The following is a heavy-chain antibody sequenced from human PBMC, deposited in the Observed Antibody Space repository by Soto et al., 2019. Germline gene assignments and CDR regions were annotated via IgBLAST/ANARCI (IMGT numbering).Heavy chain of an antibody. CDR3: ARADYGSGSYYNAS. CDR2: SYYSGST. Sequence: QVQLQESGPGLVKPSETLSLTCTVSGGSISSYYWSWIRQPPGKGLEWIGYSYYSGSTNYNPALKSRVTISVDTSKNQFSLKLSSVTAADTAGYYCARADYGSGSYYNASWGQGTLVTVSS. V-gene: IGHV4-59*01. D-gene: IGHD3-10*01. J-gene: IGHJ5*02. CDR1: GGSISSYY.